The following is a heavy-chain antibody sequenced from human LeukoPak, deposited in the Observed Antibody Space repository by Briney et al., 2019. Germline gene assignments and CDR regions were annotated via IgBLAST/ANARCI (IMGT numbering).Heavy chain of an antibody. D-gene: IGHD6-13*01. CDR2: INPSGGST. CDR3: ARGVLAAAAPNWFDP. Sequence: ASVKVPCKASGYTFTSYYMHWVRQAPGQGLEWMGIINPSGGSTSYAQKFQGRVTMTRDMSTSTVYMELSSLRSEDTAVYYCARGVLAAAAPNWFDPWGQGTLVTVSS. CDR1: GYTFTSYY. V-gene: IGHV1-46*01. J-gene: IGHJ5*02.